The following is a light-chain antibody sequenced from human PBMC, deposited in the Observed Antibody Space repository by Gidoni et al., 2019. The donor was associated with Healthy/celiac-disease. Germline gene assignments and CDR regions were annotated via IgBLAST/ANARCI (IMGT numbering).Light chain of an antibody. J-gene: IGLJ2*01. Sequence: SYVLTPPASVSVAPGHTARITCGGNNIGSKSVHWYQQKPGQAPVLVVYDDSDRPSGIPERFSGSNSGNTATLTISRVEAGDEADYYCQVWDSSSDHLVVFGGGTKLIVL. CDR1: NIGSKS. CDR3: QVWDSSSDHLVV. V-gene: IGLV3-21*02. CDR2: DDS.